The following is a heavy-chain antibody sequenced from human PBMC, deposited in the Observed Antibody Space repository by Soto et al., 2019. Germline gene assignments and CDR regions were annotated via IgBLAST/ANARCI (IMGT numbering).Heavy chain of an antibody. CDR2: ISSSSSTI. D-gene: IGHD2-2*01. CDR1: GFTFSSYS. CDR3: ARDSLIGTSSYYYYYMDF. J-gene: IGHJ6*03. Sequence: GGSLRLSCAASGFTFSSYSMNWVRQAPGKGLEWVSYISSSSSTIYYADSVKGRFTISRDNAKNSLYLQMNSLRAEDTAVYYCARDSLIGTSSYYYYYMDFWGKRTTVTVSS. V-gene: IGHV3-48*01.